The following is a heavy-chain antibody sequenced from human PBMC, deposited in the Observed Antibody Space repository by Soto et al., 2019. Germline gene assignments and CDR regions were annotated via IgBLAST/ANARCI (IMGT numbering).Heavy chain of an antibody. CDR1: GGTFSSYT. D-gene: IGHD4-4*01. V-gene: IGHV1-69*02. CDR3: ATTSVTTVAYYYYMDV. J-gene: IGHJ6*03. Sequence: QVQLVQSGAEVKKPGSSVKVSCTASGGTFSSYTISWVRQAPGQGLEWMGRIIPILGIANYAQKFQGRVTITADKSTSTAYMELSSLRSEDTAVYYCATTSVTTVAYYYYMDVWGKGTTVTVSS. CDR2: IIPILGIA.